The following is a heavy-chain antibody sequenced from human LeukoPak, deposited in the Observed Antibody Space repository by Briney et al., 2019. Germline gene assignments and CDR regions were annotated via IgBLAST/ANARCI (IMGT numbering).Heavy chain of an antibody. V-gene: IGHV4-38-2*02. CDR1: GDSISSGHY. CDR3: ARRIAVAVYHYYYMDV. J-gene: IGHJ6*03. Sequence: SETLSLTCKVSGDSISSGHYWGWIRQPPGKGLEWIASISHTGSTYYNPSLQSRVLISVDMSKNQFSLKLSSVTAADTAVYYCARRIAVAVYHYYYMDVWGKGTTVTISS. CDR2: ISHTGST. D-gene: IGHD6-19*01.